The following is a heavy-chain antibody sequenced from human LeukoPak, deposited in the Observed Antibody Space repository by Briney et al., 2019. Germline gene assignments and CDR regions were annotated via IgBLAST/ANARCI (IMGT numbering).Heavy chain of an antibody. D-gene: IGHD6-13*01. J-gene: IGHJ5*02. CDR2: ISYDGSNK. CDR3: AKSPHSSRWGNGFDP. V-gene: IGHV3-30-3*02. Sequence: GGSLRLSCAASGFTFSSYAMHWVRQAPGKGLEWVAVISYDGSNKYYADSVKGRFTISRDNSKNTLYLQMNSLRAEDTAVYYCAKSPHSSRWGNGFDPWGQGTLVTVSS. CDR1: GFTFSSYA.